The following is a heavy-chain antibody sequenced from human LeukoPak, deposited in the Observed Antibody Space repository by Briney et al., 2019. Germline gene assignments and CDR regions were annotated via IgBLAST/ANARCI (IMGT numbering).Heavy chain of an antibody. CDR2: IYYSGST. CDR3: ARLRSEWELPDY. D-gene: IGHD1-26*01. V-gene: IGHV4-39*01. CDR1: GGSISSSSYY. J-gene: IGHJ4*02. Sequence: PSETLSLTCTVSGGSISSSSYYWGWIRQPPGKGLEWIGSIYYSGSTYYNPSLKSRVTISVDTSKNQFSLKLSPVTAADTAVYYWARLRSEWELPDYWGQGTLVTVSS.